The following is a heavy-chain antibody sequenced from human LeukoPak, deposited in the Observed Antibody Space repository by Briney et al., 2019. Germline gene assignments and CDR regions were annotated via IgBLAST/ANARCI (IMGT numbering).Heavy chain of an antibody. D-gene: IGHD3-16*01. Sequence: GGSLRLSCAASGLIFSDYSMNWVRQAPGKGLEWVSSISTGGSYIQYADSVKGRFTMSRDNAKNTLYLQMNSLIAEDTAIYFCVRDSKVFRLWGQGTLVIVSS. CDR2: ISTGGSYI. CDR1: GLIFSDYS. J-gene: IGHJ1*01. V-gene: IGHV3-21*01. CDR3: VRDSKVFRL.